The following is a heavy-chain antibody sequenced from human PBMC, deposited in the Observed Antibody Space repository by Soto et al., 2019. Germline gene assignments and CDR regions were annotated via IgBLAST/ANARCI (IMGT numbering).Heavy chain of an antibody. CDR2: ISSSSSYI. Sequence: AGGSLRLSCAASGFTFSSYSMNWVRQAPGKGLEWVSSISSSSSYIYYADSVKGRFTISRDNAKNSLYLQMNSLRAEDTAVYYCARDSKNYDFWSGYSLYYFDYWGQGTLVTVSS. J-gene: IGHJ4*02. D-gene: IGHD3-3*01. V-gene: IGHV3-21*01. CDR1: GFTFSSYS. CDR3: ARDSKNYDFWSGYSLYYFDY.